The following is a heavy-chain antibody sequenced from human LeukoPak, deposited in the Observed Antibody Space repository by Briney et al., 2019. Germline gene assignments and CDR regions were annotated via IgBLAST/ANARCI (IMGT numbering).Heavy chain of an antibody. V-gene: IGHV1-69*05. CDR1: GGTFSSYA. CDR3: ARETQDGNWFDP. CDR2: IIPIFGTA. J-gene: IGHJ5*02. Sequence: SVKVSCKASGGTFSSYAISWVRQAPGQGLEWMGGIIPIFGTANYAQKFQGRVTITTDEYTSTAYMELSSLRSEDTAVYYCARETQDGNWFDPWGQGTLVTVSS.